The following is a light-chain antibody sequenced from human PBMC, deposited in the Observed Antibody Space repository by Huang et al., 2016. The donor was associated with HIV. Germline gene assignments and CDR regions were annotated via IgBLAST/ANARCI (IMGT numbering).Light chain of an antibody. CDR2: GSS. CDR3: QQYNNWPPYT. Sequence: EIAMTQSPATLSVSPGAKATLSCRASQNVGSNIAWYQQKPGQAPRLLIYGSSTRATGIPVRFSGSGSGTEFTLTISNLQSEDFALYHCQQYNNWPPYTFGQGTKLEIK. V-gene: IGKV3-15*01. CDR1: QNVGSN. J-gene: IGKJ2*01.